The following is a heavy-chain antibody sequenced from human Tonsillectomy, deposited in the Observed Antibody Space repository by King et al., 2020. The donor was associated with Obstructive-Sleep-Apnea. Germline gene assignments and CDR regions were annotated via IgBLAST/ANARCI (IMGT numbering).Heavy chain of an antibody. Sequence: VQLVESGGGLVQPGGSLRLSCAASGFTFSSYAMSWVRQAPGKGLEWVSAISGSGGSTSYADSVKGRFTLSRDNSKNTLFLQMNSLRAEDTAVYYCAKAGQKLVRHYFDYWGQGTLVTVSS. V-gene: IGHV3-23*04. CDR2: ISGSGGST. D-gene: IGHD6-13*01. CDR3: AKAGQKLVRHYFDY. J-gene: IGHJ4*02. CDR1: GFTFSSYA.